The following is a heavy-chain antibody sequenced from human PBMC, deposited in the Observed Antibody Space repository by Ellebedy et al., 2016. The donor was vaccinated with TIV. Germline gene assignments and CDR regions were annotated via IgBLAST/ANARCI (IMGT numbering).Heavy chain of an antibody. V-gene: IGHV4-34*01. CDR2: INHSGNT. J-gene: IGHJ4*02. D-gene: IGHD3-22*01. CDR3: ATSGVYYDSSGYPAY. CDR1: GGSFSGYY. Sequence: SETLSLXXAVYGGSFSGYYWSWIRQPPGKGLEWIGEINHSGNTNYNPSLKSRVTISVDTSKNQFSLKLSSVTAADTAVYYCATSGVYYDSSGYPAYWGQGTLVTVSS.